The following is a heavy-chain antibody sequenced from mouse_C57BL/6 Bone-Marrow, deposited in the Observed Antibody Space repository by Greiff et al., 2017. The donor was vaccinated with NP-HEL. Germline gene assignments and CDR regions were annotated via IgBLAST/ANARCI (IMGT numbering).Heavy chain of an antibody. D-gene: IGHD2-4*01. J-gene: IGHJ3*01. Sequence: EVKLVESGGDLVKPGGSLKLSCAASGFTFSSYGMSWVRQTPDKRLEWVATISSGGSYTYYPDSVKGRFTISRDNAKNTLYLQMSSLKSEDTAMYYCARHDYDSWFAYWGQGTLVIVSA. CDR2: ISSGGSYT. CDR3: ARHDYDSWFAY. CDR1: GFTFSSYG. V-gene: IGHV5-6*01.